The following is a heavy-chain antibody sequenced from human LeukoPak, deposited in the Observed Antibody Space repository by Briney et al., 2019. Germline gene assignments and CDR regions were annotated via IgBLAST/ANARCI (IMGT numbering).Heavy chain of an antibody. V-gene: IGHV3-73*01. CDR1: GLTFSGSA. J-gene: IGHJ4*02. D-gene: IGHD2-2*01. CDR3: TSSLKLGYCTGTSCNEGGY. Sequence: PGGSLRLSCAASGLTFSGSAMHWVRQASGKGLEWVGRIRSKPNNYATVYAASVKGRFTISRDDSKNTVYLQMNSLKTEDTAVYYCTSSLKLGYCTGTSCNEGGYWGQGTLVTVSS. CDR2: IRSKPNNYAT.